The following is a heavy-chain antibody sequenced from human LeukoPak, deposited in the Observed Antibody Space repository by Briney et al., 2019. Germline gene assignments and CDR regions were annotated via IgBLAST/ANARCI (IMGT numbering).Heavy chain of an antibody. CDR1: GFTFSSYG. J-gene: IGHJ4*02. D-gene: IGHD3-22*01. CDR3: AKVEYYYDVDY. V-gene: IGHV3-30*02. CDR2: IRYDGSNK. Sequence: GGSLRLSCAASGFTFSSYGMHWVRQAPGKGLEWVAFIRYDGSNKYYADSVKGRFTISRDNSKNTLYLQMNSLRAEDTAVYYCAKVEYYYDVDYWGQGTLATVSS.